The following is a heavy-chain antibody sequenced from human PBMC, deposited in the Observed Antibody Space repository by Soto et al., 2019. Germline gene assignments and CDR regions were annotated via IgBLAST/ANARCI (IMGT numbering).Heavy chain of an antibody. Sequence: EVQLVESGGGLVQPGRSLRLSCAASGFTFDDYAMHWVRQAPGKGLEWVSGISWNSGSIGYADSVKGRFTISRDNAKNSLYLQMNSLRAEDTALYYCAKVGCSSTCCYALDYWGQGTLVTVSS. CDR3: AKVGCSSTCCYALDY. V-gene: IGHV3-9*01. J-gene: IGHJ4*02. CDR2: ISWNSGSI. CDR1: GFTFDDYA. D-gene: IGHD2-2*01.